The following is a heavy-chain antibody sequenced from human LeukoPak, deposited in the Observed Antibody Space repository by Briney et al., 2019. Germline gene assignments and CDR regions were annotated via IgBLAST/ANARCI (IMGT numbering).Heavy chain of an antibody. CDR1: GFTFSSYS. CDR3: AKESGRWLENKGWFDP. Sequence: QPGGSLRLSCAASGFTFSSYSINWVRQAPGKGLEWVSYISSSSSTIYYADSVKGRFTISRDNSKNTLYLQMNSLRAEDTAVYYCAKESGRWLENKGWFDPWGQGTLVTVSS. CDR2: ISSSSSTI. V-gene: IGHV3-48*01. D-gene: IGHD5-24*01. J-gene: IGHJ5*02.